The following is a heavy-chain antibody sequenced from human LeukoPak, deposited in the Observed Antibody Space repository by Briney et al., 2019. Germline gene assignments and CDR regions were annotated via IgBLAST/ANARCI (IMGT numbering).Heavy chain of an antibody. V-gene: IGHV4-31*03. D-gene: IGHD3-16*02. CDR1: GGSISSGGYY. CDR3: ARGDYVWGSYRFLPDYFDY. J-gene: IGHJ4*02. CDR2: IYYSGST. Sequence: PSETLSLTCTVSGGSISSGGYYWSWIRQHPGKGLEWIGYIYYSGSTYYNPSLKSRVTISVDTSKNQFSLKLSSVTAADTAVYYCARGDYVWGSYRFLPDYFDYWGQGTLVTVSS.